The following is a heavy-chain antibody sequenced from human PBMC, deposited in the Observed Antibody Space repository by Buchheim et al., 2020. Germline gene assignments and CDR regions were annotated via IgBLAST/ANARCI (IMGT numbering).Heavy chain of an antibody. D-gene: IGHD3-9*01. J-gene: IGHJ6*02. CDR1: GYTFTSYD. Sequence: QVQLVQSGAEVKKPGASVKVSCKASGYTFTSYDINWVRQATGQGLEWMGWMNPNSGNTGYAQKFQGRVTMTRNTSISTAYMELSSLRSEDTAVYYCARDRGLNYDILTGYYPYYYYGMDVWGQGTT. CDR2: MNPNSGNT. V-gene: IGHV1-8*01. CDR3: ARDRGLNYDILTGYYPYYYYGMDV.